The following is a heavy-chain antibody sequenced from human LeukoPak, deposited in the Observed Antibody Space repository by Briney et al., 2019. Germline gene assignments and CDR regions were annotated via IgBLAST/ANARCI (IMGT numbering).Heavy chain of an antibody. Sequence: GGSLRLSCAASGFTFTNYDMHWVRQTPGAGLEWVSGIGNAGDTYHAGSVRGRFTISRENAKNSLYLQMNSLRDGDTAVYYCARNNNWSFDSWGQGTLVTVST. CDR3: ARNNNWSFDS. V-gene: IGHV3-13*04. CDR2: IGNAGDT. D-gene: IGHD1-1*01. J-gene: IGHJ4*02. CDR1: GFTFTNYD.